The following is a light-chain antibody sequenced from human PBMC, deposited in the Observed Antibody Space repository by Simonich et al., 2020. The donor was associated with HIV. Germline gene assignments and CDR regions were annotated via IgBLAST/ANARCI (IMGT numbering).Light chain of an antibody. CDR2: EVT. J-gene: IGLJ3*02. CDR3: SSYAGNNDVV. V-gene: IGLV2-8*01. CDR1: SSDVGGYNY. Sequence: QSALTQPPSASGSPGQSVTISCTGTSSDVGGYNYVSWYQQHPGKAPKLLIYEVTKRPSGVPDRFSGSKSVNTASLTVSGLQAEDEADYYCSSYAGNNDVVFGGGTKLTVL.